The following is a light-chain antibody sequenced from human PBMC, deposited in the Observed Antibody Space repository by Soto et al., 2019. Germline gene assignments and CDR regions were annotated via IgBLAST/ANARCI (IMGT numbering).Light chain of an antibody. V-gene: IGKV1-33*01. CDR3: HQYDNLPFN. CDR1: QDISNY. CDR2: DAS. J-gene: IGKJ3*01. Sequence: DIQMTQSPSSLSAYVGDRVTITCQASQDISNYLNWYQQKPGKAPELLIYDASILEAGVPSRFSGSGSGTDFTLTISSLQPEDIATYYCHQYDNLPFNFGPGTKVHIK.